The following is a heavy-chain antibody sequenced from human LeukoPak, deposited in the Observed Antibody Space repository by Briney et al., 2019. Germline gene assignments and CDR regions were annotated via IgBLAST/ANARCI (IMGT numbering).Heavy chain of an antibody. CDR1: GFTFRSYW. D-gene: IGHD4-17*01. Sequence: PGGSLRLSCAASGFTFRSYWMSWVRQAPGKGLEWVANIKEDGSEKYYVDSVKGRFTISRDNAKNSLYLQMNSLRADDTAVYYCASHYGDYSFFDYWGQGTLVTVSS. J-gene: IGHJ4*02. V-gene: IGHV3-7*05. CDR2: IKEDGSEK. CDR3: ASHYGDYSFFDY.